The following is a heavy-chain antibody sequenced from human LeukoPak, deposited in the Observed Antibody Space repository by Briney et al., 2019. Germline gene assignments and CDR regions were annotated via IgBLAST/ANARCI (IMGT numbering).Heavy chain of an antibody. Sequence: SVKVSCKASGGTFTSYAISWVRQAPGQGLERMGGIIPIFGTANYAQKFHGRVTITTDESTSTAYMELSSLRSEDTAVYYCASESTVAGNFDYWGQGTLVTVSS. V-gene: IGHV1-69*05. CDR1: GGTFTSYA. D-gene: IGHD6-19*01. CDR3: ASESTVAGNFDY. CDR2: IIPIFGTA. J-gene: IGHJ4*02.